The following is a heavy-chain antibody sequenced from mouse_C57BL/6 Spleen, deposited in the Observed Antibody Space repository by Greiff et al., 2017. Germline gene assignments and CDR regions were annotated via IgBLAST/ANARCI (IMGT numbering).Heavy chain of an antibody. J-gene: IGHJ3*01. D-gene: IGHD3-2*02. CDR2: IDPENGDT. CDR1: GFNIKDDY. CDR3: TTDSSGYAFAD. V-gene: IGHV14-4*01. Sequence: VQLQQSGAELVRPGASVKLSCTASGFNIKDDYMHWVKQRPEQGLEWIGWIDPENGDTESASKFQGKATITADTSSNTAYLQLSSLTSEDTAVYYCTTDSSGYAFADWGQGTLVTVSA.